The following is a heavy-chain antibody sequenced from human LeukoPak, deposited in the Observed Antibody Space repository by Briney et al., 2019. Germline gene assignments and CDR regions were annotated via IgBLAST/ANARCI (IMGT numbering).Heavy chain of an antibody. J-gene: IGHJ6*02. D-gene: IGHD6-13*01. CDR1: GYTFTSYY. CDR2: INPSGGST. Sequence: ASVKVSFKASGYTFTSYYMHWVRQAPGQGLEWMGIINPSGGSTSYAQKFQGRVTMTRDMSTSTVYMELSSLRSEDTAVYYCAREKQLTGTYYYGMDVWGQGTTVTVSS. V-gene: IGHV1-46*01. CDR3: AREKQLTGTYYYGMDV.